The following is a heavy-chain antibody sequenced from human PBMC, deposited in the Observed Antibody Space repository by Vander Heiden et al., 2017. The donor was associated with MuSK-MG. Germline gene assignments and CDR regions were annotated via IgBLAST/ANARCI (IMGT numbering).Heavy chain of an antibody. Sequence: QVQLQESGPGLVKPSETLSLPCTVSGFSINTYYWSWIRLPPGKGLEWIGFISSSGSTNLNPSLKSRISMSIDTSKNQFSLNLSSVTDSDTAVYYCARDRGGAIDYWGQGTLVTVSS. CDR3: ARDRGGAIDY. D-gene: IGHD3-10*01. V-gene: IGHV4-59*01. CDR2: ISSSGST. J-gene: IGHJ4*02. CDR1: GFSINTYY.